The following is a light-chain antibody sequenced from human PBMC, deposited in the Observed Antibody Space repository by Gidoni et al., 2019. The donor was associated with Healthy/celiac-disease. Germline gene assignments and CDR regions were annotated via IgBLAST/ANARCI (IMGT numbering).Light chain of an antibody. CDR2: DAS. CDR3: QDLRICCSAYT. V-gene: IGKV3-11*01. Sequence: MVVAESPNKLSLSPGERATLSCRASQSVSSYLAWYQQKPGQAPRLLIYDASNRATGIPARFSGSVSATDFPRTISSRESEAVVVSSCQDLRICCSAYTFGQGTKVEIK. J-gene: IGKJ2*01. CDR1: QSVSSY.